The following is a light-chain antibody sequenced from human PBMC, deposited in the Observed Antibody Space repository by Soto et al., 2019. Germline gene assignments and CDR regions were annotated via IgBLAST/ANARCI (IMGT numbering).Light chain of an antibody. V-gene: IGKV4-1*01. CDR3: QQYYSTPIT. J-gene: IGKJ5*01. Sequence: DIVMTQSPDSLAVSLGERATINCKSSQSVLYSSNNKNYLAWYQQKPGQPPKLLIYWASTRESGVPDRFSGSGSGTDFTLTISSLQDEDVAVYYCQQYYSTPITFGQGTRLEI. CDR1: QSVLYSSNNKNY. CDR2: WAS.